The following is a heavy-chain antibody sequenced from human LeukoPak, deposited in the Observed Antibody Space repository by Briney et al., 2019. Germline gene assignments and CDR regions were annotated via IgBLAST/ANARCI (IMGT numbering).Heavy chain of an antibody. CDR3: ARALYYDSREFGP. V-gene: IGHV4-59*01. J-gene: IGHJ5*02. D-gene: IGHD3-22*01. CDR1: GGSISSYY. Sequence: PSETLSLTCTVSGGSISSYYWSWIRQPPGKGLEWIGYIYYSGSTNYNPSLKSRVTISVDTSKNQFSLKLSSVTAADTAVYYCARALYYDSREFGPWGQGTLVTVSS. CDR2: IYYSGST.